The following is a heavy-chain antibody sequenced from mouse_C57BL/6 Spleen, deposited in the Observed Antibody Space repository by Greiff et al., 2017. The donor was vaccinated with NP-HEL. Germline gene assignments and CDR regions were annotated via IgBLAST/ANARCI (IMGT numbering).Heavy chain of an antibody. CDR2: ISDGGSYT. V-gene: IGHV5-4*01. CDR1: GFTFSSYA. J-gene: IGHJ2*01. D-gene: IGHD1-1*01. Sequence: EVKLMESGGGLVKPGGSLKLSCAASGFTFSSYAMSWVRQTPEKRLEWVATISDGGSYTYYPDNVKGRFTISRDNAKNNLYLQMSHLKSEDTAMYYCARESSQYYFDYWGQGTTLTVSS. CDR3: ARESSQYYFDY.